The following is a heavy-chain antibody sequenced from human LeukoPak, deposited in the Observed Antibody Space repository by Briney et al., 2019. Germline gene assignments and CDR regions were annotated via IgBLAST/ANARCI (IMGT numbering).Heavy chain of an antibody. V-gene: IGHV4-38-2*02. J-gene: IGHJ6*03. CDR1: GYSISSGYY. D-gene: IGHD6-19*01. CDR3: ARARGRWLVPPRYYYYYMDV. Sequence: SETLSLTCTVSGYSISSGYYWGWIRQPPGKGLEWIGSIYHSGSTYYNPSLKSRVTISVDTSKNQFSLQLNSVTPEDTAVYDCARARGRWLVPPRYYYYYMDVWGKGTTVTVSS. CDR2: IYHSGST.